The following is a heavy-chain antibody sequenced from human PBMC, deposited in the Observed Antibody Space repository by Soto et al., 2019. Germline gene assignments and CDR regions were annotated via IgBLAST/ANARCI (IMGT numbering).Heavy chain of an antibody. CDR1: GYTFTSYG. CDR2: ISAYNGNT. Sequence: VASVKVSCKASGYTFTSYGISWVRQAPGQGLEWMGWISAYNGNTNYAQKLQGRVTMTTDTSTSTAYMELRSLRSDDTAVYYFARDIIPLCWGLYPHWFDPWSQGTLVTVSS. CDR3: ARDIIPLCWGLYPHWFDP. J-gene: IGHJ5*02. V-gene: IGHV1-18*01. D-gene: IGHD3-10*02.